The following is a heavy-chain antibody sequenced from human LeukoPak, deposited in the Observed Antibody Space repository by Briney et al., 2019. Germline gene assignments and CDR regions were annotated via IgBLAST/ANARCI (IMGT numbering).Heavy chain of an antibody. J-gene: IGHJ4*02. Sequence: ASVKVSCKASGYTFTSYGISWVRQAPGQGLEWMGWISAYNGNTNYAQKLRGRVTMTTDTSTSTAYMELRSLRSDDTAVYYCARAPLYSSSRGTEFDYWGQGTLVTVSS. CDR2: ISAYNGNT. V-gene: IGHV1-18*01. CDR1: GYTFTSYG. CDR3: ARAPLYSSSRGTEFDY. D-gene: IGHD6-6*01.